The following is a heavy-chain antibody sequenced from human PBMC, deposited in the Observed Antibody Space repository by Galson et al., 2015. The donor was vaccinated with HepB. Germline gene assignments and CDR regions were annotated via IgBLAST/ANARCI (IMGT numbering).Heavy chain of an antibody. CDR3: ARVATRFLEWPHWYFDL. Sequence: SLRLSCAASGFTFSSYSMNWVRQAPGKGLEWVSSISSSSSYIYYADSVKGRFTISRDNAKNSLYLQMNSLRAEDTAVYYCARVATRFLEWPHWYFDLWGRGTLVTVSS. J-gene: IGHJ2*01. D-gene: IGHD3-3*01. V-gene: IGHV3-21*01. CDR2: ISSSSSYI. CDR1: GFTFSSYS.